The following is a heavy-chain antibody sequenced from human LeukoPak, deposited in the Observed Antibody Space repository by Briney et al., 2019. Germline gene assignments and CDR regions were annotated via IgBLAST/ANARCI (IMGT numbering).Heavy chain of an antibody. V-gene: IGHV4-39*01. Sequence: SETLSLTCTISGGSISSSTYYWGWIRQPPGKGPEWIGSMIYSGTTYYSPSLKSRVTISIDTSKNQFSLKLSSVTASDTAVYYCARVPINYGDDYYYGMDVWGQGTTVTVSS. J-gene: IGHJ6*02. CDR2: MIYSGTT. D-gene: IGHD4-17*01. CDR3: ARVPINYGDDYYYGMDV. CDR1: GGSISSSTYY.